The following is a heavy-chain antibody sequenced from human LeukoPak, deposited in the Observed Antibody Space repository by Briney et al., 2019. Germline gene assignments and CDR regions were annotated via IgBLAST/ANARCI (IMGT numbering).Heavy chain of an antibody. V-gene: IGHV4-59*01. CDR1: GGSISSYY. Sequence: SETLSLTCTVSGGSISSYYWSWIRQPPGKGLEWIGYIYYSGSTNYNPSLKSRVTISVDTSKNQFSLKLSSVTAADTAVHYCARTVGATLPFDYWGQGTLVTVSS. J-gene: IGHJ4*02. CDR2: IYYSGST. D-gene: IGHD1-26*01. CDR3: ARTVGATLPFDY.